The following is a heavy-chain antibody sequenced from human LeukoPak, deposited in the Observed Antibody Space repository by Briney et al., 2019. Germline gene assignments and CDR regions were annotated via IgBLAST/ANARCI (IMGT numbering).Heavy chain of an antibody. J-gene: IGHJ3*02. CDR3: AKDYGDYGAFDI. V-gene: IGHV3-9*01. Sequence: GGSLRLSCAASGFTFDDYAMHWVRQAPGKGLEWVSGISWNSGSIGYADSVKGRFTISRDNAKNSLYLQMNSLRAEDTASYYCAKDYGDYGAFDIWGQGTMVTVSS. CDR2: ISWNSGSI. CDR1: GFTFDDYA. D-gene: IGHD4-17*01.